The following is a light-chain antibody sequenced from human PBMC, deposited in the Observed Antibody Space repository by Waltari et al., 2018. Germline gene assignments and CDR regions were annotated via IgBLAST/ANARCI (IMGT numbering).Light chain of an antibody. CDR3: QAWDSSTYYV. Sequence: SYELTQPPSVSVSPGPTATITRSGDKWGDKYACWYQQKPGQSPVLVIYQDSKRPSGIPERFSGSNSGNTATLTISGTQAMDEADYYCQAWDSSTYYVFGTGTKVTVL. J-gene: IGLJ1*01. CDR2: QDS. V-gene: IGLV3-1*01. CDR1: KWGDKY.